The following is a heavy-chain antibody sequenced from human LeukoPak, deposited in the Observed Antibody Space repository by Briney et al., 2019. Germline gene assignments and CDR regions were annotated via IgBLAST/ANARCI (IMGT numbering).Heavy chain of an antibody. J-gene: IGHJ4*02. CDR1: GFTFSSNA. Sequence: PEGSLRLSCAASGFTFSSNAMSWVRQAPGKGLEWVARINSDGSTINHADSVRGRFTISRDNAENTLYLQMSSLRAEDTAIYFCARAAYYRFDYWGQGTLVTVSS. D-gene: IGHD1-26*01. CDR2: INSDGSTI. CDR3: ARAAYYRFDY. V-gene: IGHV3-74*01.